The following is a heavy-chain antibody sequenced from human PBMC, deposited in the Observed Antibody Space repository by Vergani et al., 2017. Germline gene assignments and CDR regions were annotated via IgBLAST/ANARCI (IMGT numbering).Heavy chain of an antibody. CDR3: ARSISGYSSSGDYAYYYIDL. V-gene: IGHV4-59*08. J-gene: IGHJ6*03. D-gene: IGHD6-6*01. CDR2: IYYSGST. Sequence: QVQLQESGPGLVKPAETLSLTCTVSGDSISGYYWSWIRQPPGKGLEWIGYIYYSGSTNYSPSLKSRVTISVDTSKKQFSLKLCSVTAADTAVYYCARSISGYSSSGDYAYYYIDLWGKGTTVTVSS. CDR1: GDSISGYY.